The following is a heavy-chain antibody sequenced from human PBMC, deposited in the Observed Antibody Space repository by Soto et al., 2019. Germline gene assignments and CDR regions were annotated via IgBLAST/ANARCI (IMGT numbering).Heavy chain of an antibody. Sequence: SVKVSCKASGGTFSSYAISWVRQAPGQGLEWMGGIIPIFGTANYAQKFQGRVTITADESTSTAYMELSSLGSEDTAVYYCARDPERGTLGYCTNGVCYNYYYGMDVWGQGTTVTVSS. D-gene: IGHD2-8*01. V-gene: IGHV1-69*13. CDR1: GGTFSSYA. CDR2: IIPIFGTA. J-gene: IGHJ6*02. CDR3: ARDPERGTLGYCTNGVCYNYYYGMDV.